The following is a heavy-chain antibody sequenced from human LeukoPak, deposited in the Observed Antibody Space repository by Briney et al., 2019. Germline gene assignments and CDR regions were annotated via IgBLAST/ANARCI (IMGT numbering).Heavy chain of an antibody. CDR2: IKQDGSEK. J-gene: IGHJ5*02. CDR1: GFTVSSNY. CDR3: ASGRVTNHH. V-gene: IGHV3-7*01. Sequence: GGSLRLSCAASGFTVSSNYMSWVRQAPGKGLEWVDNIKQDGSEKYYVDSVKGRFTISRDNAKSSLFLQMNSLRAEDTAVYYCASGRVTNHHWGQGTLVTVSS. D-gene: IGHD1-14*01.